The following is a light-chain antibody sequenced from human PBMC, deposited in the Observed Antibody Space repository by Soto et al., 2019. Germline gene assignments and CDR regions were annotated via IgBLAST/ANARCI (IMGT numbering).Light chain of an antibody. CDR2: DAS. Sequence: ENVLTQSPATLSLSPGDTATLSCRATQSLRNYLAWYQQKPGQAPRLLIYDASNRATGIPARFSGSGSGTDFTLTISSLEPEDFAVYYCQQRSNLLTFGGGTKVDIK. CDR1: QSLRNY. J-gene: IGKJ4*01. CDR3: QQRSNLLT. V-gene: IGKV3-11*01.